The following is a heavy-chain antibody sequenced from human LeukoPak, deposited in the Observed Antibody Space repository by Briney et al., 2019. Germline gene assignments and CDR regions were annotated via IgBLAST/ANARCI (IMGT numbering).Heavy chain of an antibody. D-gene: IGHD1-1*01. J-gene: IGHJ6*03. CDR1: GGTFSSYA. CDR2: IIPIFGTA. V-gene: IGHV1-69*05. Sequence: SVKVSCKASGGTFSSYAISWVRQAPGQGLEWMGGIIPIFGTANYAQKFQGRVTITTDESTSTAYMELSSLRSEDTAVYYCARGVQLERPRDYYYYMDVWGKGTTVTVSS. CDR3: ARGVQLERPRDYYYYMDV.